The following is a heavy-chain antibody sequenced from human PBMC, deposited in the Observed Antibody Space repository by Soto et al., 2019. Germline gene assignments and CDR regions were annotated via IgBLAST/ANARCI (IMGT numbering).Heavy chain of an antibody. D-gene: IGHD4-17*01. CDR3: HRRRARWPGYFDP. V-gene: IGHV4-30-4*08. J-gene: IGHJ4*02. CDR2: IYYSGSS. CDR1: GGSISGDYY. Sequence: PSETLSLTCSVSGGSISGDYYWSWIRQSPEKGLEWIGYIYYSGSSYSNPALQSRLSMSLDTSKNQFSLKLRSVTAADTAVYYCHRRRARWPGYFDPWGQGALVTVSS.